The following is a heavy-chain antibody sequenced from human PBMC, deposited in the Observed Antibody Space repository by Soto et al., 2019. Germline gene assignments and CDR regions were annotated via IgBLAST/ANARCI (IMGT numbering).Heavy chain of an antibody. CDR3: ARHTDGYYDILTGPPLYYYGMDV. Sequence: GASVKVSCKASGYTFTSYGISWVRQAPGQGLEWMGWISAYNGNTNYAQKLQGRVTMTTDTSTSTAYMELRSLRSDDTAVYYCARHTDGYYDILTGPPLYYYGMDVWGQGTTVTVSS. J-gene: IGHJ6*02. V-gene: IGHV1-18*01. CDR1: GYTFTSYG. CDR2: ISAYNGNT. D-gene: IGHD3-9*01.